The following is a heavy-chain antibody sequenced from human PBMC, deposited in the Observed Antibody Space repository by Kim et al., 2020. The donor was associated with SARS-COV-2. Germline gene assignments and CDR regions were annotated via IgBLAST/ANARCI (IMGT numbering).Heavy chain of an antibody. D-gene: IGHD6-6*01. V-gene: IGHV1-69*13. CDR1: GGTFRSYA. J-gene: IGHJ6*02. CDR3: ARAEQLVSAYYYYGMDV. Sequence: SVKVSCKASGGTFRSYAISWVRQAPGQGLEWMGGIIPIFGTANYAQKFQGRVTITADESTSTAYMELSSLRSEDTAVYYCARAEQLVSAYYYYGMDVWGQGTTVTVSS. CDR2: IIPIFGTA.